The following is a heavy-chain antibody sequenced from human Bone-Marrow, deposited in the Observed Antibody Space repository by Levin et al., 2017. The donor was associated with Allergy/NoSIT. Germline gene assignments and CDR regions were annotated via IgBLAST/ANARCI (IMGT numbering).Heavy chain of an antibody. CDR2: ITTTSNYI. V-gene: IGHV3-21*01. CDR3: ARAAGAAGRGGMDV. D-gene: IGHD2-15*01. CDR1: GFPFSTYG. Sequence: GGSLRLSCATSGFPFSTYGMAWVRQAPGKGLEWVASITTTSNYIHYADSVKGRFTISRDNANNSLSLQMNRLRGEDTAVYCCARAAGAAGRGGMDVWGQGATVTVSS. J-gene: IGHJ6*02.